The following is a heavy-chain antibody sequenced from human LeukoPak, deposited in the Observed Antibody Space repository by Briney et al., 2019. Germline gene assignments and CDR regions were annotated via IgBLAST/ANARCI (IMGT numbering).Heavy chain of an antibody. D-gene: IGHD3-16*01. CDR2: ITGSGSSI. CDR3: ARMGYDDLWDSPEIPLDY. CDR1: GFTFSTFE. V-gene: IGHV3-48*03. Sequence: GGSLRLSCLASGFTFSTFEMNWVRQAPGKGLEWVSLITGSGSSIYYADSVKGRFTTSRDNAKNSLYLHMSSLRAEDMAVYYCARMGYDDLWDSPEIPLDYWGQGTLVTVSS. J-gene: IGHJ4*02.